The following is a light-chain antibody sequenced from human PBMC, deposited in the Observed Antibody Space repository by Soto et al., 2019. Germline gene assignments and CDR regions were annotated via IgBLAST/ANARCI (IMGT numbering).Light chain of an antibody. CDR2: AAS. J-gene: IGKJ3*01. Sequence: DIQLTQSPSFLSASVGDRVTITCRASQGISSYLAWYQQKPGKAPKLLIYAASTLQSGVPSRFSGSGSGTEFTLTISSLQPEDFATYYCQKYNSAPRVTFGPGTKVDIK. CDR3: QKYNSAPRVT. CDR1: QGISSY. V-gene: IGKV1-9*01.